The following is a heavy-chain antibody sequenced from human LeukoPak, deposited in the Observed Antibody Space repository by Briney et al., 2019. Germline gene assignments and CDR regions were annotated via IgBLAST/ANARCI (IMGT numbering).Heavy chain of an antibody. V-gene: IGHV3-30*03. Sequence: PGGSLRLSCAASGFTFSSYSMDWVRQAPGKGLEWVAVISYDGSNKYYADSVKGRFTISRDNSKNTLYLQMNSLRAEDTAVYYCARDPHAKYYFDYWGQGTLVTVSS. J-gene: IGHJ4*02. CDR1: GFTFSSYS. CDR2: ISYDGSNK. CDR3: ARDPHAKYYFDY.